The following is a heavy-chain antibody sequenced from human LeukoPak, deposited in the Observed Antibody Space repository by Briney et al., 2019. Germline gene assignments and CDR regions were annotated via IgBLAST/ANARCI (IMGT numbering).Heavy chain of an antibody. Sequence: GGSLRLSCSASGFTFNNYAMNWVRQAPGKGLEWVSTIGGAYDTYYSDSVKGRFTVSRDSSTNTLYLQMNSLRAEDTAIYYCAKDLALEGFLYGQWGQGTLVTVSS. CDR3: AKDLALEGFLYGQ. D-gene: IGHD2-2*02. J-gene: IGHJ4*02. CDR1: GFTFNNYA. CDR2: IGGAYDT. V-gene: IGHV3-23*01.